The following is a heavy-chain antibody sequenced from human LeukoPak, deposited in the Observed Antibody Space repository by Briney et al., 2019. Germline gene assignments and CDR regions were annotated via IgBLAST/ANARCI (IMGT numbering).Heavy chain of an antibody. J-gene: IGHJ4*02. CDR3: AKDIGWGIAAADYYFDY. Sequence: GGSLRLSCVASGFTFSSYWMHWVRQAPGKGLEWVPGISWNSGSIGYADSVKGRFTISRDNAKNSLYLQMNSLRAEDTALYYCAKDIGWGIAAADYYFDYWGQGTLVTVSS. CDR2: ISWNSGSI. CDR1: GFTFSSYW. D-gene: IGHD6-13*01. V-gene: IGHV3-9*01.